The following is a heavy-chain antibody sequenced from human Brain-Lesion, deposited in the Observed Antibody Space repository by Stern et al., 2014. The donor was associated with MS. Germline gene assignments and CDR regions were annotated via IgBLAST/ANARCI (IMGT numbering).Heavy chain of an antibody. J-gene: IGHJ5*02. CDR2: ASYDGSNK. D-gene: IGHD2/OR15-2a*01. V-gene: IGHV3-30*18. Sequence: VQLVESGGGVVQPGRPLRLSWVASGFTFGSCDMHWVRQAPGKGLAWVAGASYDGSNKYYADSVKGRFTISRDNSQNTLYMQMSSLRPEDTAVYYCAKDRQYLTYFFDHWGQGSLVTVSS. CDR3: AKDRQYLTYFFDH. CDR1: GFTFGSCD.